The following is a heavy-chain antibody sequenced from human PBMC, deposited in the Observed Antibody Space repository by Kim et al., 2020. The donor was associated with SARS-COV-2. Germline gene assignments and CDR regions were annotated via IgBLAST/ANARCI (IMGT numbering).Heavy chain of an antibody. V-gene: IGHV3-21*01. CDR1: GFTFSSYS. J-gene: IGHJ4*02. Sequence: GGSLRLSCAASGFTFSSYSMNWVRQAPGKGLEWVSSISSSSSYIYYADSVKGRFTISRDNAKNSLYLQMNSLRAEDTAVYYCARDRSGYSYGFRYYFDYWGQGTLVTVSS. D-gene: IGHD5-18*01. CDR3: ARDRSGYSYGFRYYFDY. CDR2: ISSSSSYI.